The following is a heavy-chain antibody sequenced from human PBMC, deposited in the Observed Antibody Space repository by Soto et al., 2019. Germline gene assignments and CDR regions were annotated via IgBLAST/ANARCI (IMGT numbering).Heavy chain of an antibody. V-gene: IGHV1-69*02. CDR3: ALDDFWSGYRRRQDYYYYYYMDV. CDR1: GCTVSSYT. J-gene: IGHJ6*03. D-gene: IGHD3-3*01. Sequence: SVEVSCKASGCTVSSYTISWVRQAPGQGIEWMGRFIPILGIANYAQKFQGRVTITADKSTSTAYMELSSLRSDDTAVYYCALDDFWSGYRRRQDYYYYYYMDVWGKGTTVTVSS. CDR2: FIPILGIA.